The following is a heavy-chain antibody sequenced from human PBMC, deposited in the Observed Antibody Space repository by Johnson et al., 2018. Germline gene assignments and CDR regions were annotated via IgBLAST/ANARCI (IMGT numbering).Heavy chain of an antibody. V-gene: IGHV3-30*18. CDR1: GFTFSSYG. D-gene: IGHD5-24*01. J-gene: IGHJ6*03. Sequence: QVQLVQSGGGVVQPGRSLRLSCAASGFTFSSYGMHWVRQAPGKGLEWVAVISYDGSNKYYADSVKGRFTNSRDNSKNTLYLQMNSLRAEDTGVYYCAKDRMAHYYYYYYMDVWGKGTTVTFSS. CDR2: ISYDGSNK. CDR3: AKDRMAHYYYYYYMDV.